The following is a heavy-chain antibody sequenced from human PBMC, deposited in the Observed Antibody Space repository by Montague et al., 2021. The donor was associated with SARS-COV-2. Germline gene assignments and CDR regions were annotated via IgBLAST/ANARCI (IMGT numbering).Heavy chain of an antibody. J-gene: IGHJ4*02. V-gene: IGHV4-59*13. CDR1: GGSISSYY. CDR3: ARGDVEMATIKSGGPFYHFDY. D-gene: IGHD5-24*01. Sequence: SETLSLTCTVSGGSISSYYWSWLRQPPGKGLEWIGYIYYSGSTNYNPSLKSPVTISVDTSKNQFSLKLSSVTAADTAVYYCARGDVEMATIKSGGPFYHFDYWGQGTLVTVSS. CDR2: IYYSGST.